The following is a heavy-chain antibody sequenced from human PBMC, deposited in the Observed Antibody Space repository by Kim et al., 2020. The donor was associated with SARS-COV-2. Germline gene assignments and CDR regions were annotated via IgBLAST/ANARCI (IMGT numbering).Heavy chain of an antibody. CDR2: ISGYRGNT. Sequence: ASVKVSCTASGYTFTTYGITWVRQVPGQGLEWMGWISGYRGNTNYAQKFQGRVTMITETSTSTAYMELRSLRSDDTAVYYCARAPLWFVESPNWLDPWGQGTLVTVSS. CDR1: GYTFTTYG. CDR3: ARAPLWFVESPNWLDP. D-gene: IGHD3-10*01. J-gene: IGHJ5*02. V-gene: IGHV1-18*01.